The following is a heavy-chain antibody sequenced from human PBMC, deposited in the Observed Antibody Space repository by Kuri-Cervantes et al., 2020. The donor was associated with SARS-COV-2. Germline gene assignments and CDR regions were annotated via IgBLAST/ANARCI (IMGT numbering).Heavy chain of an antibody. J-gene: IGHJ4*02. Sequence: GESLKISCAASGFTFTSYAMTWVRQAPGKGLEWVSGISGSGGRTYYADPVKGRFTISRDNSKNTLYLQMNSLRAEDTAVYYCAKAIGGAIATGGVDYWGQGTLVTVSS. CDR1: GFTFTSYA. D-gene: IGHD2-21*01. CDR3: AKAIGGAIATGGVDY. V-gene: IGHV3-23*01. CDR2: ISGSGGRT.